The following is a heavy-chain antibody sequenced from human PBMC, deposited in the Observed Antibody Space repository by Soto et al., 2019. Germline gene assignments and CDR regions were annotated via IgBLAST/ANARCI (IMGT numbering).Heavy chain of an antibody. CDR2: ISSSGSTV. CDR1: GFTFSDYY. V-gene: IGHV3-11*04. J-gene: IGHJ4*02. CDR3: ARAAAGPFDY. Sequence: PGSSLRLSCADSGFTFSDYYMRSIRQAPGKGLEWGSYISSSGSTVYYADSVKGGFTISRDNSKNTLYLQMNSPRAEDTAVYYCARAAAGPFDYWGQGTLVTVSS. D-gene: IGHD6-13*01.